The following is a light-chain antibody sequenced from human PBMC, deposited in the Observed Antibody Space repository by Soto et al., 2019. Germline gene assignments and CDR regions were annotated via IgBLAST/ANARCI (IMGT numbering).Light chain of an antibody. J-gene: IGLJ1*01. CDR2: EDD. CDR3: QSYGSTIYV. CDR1: SGSIASNC. V-gene: IGLV6-57*02. Sequence: NFMLTQPHSVSDSPGKTVTISCTGSSGSIASNCVQWLQQRPGSAPTTVTYEDDQRPSGVPDRFSGFIDRSSNSASRPIPGLTTDDEADYYCQSYGSTIYVFGSGTKVTVL.